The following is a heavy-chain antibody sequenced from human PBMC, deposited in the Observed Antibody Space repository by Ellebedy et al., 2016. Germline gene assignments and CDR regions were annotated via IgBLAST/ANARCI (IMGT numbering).Heavy chain of an antibody. CDR1: GFTFSSYS. CDR3: ARGASGWYKNYYYYGMDV. Sequence: GGSLRLSCAASGFTFSSYSMNWVRQAPGKGLEWVAVIWYDGSNKYYADSVKGRFTISRDNSKNTLYLQMNSLRAEDTAVYYCARGASGWYKNYYYYGMDVWGQGTTVTVSS. CDR2: IWYDGSNK. J-gene: IGHJ6*02. D-gene: IGHD6-19*01. V-gene: IGHV3-33*08.